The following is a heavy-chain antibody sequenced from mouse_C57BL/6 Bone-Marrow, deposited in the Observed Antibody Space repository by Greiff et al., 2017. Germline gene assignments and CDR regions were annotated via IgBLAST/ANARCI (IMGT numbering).Heavy chain of an antibody. D-gene: IGHD3-3*01. V-gene: IGHV5-9-1*02. CDR3: TRDGADYFDY. CDR2: ISSGGDYI. Sequence: EVKLMESGEGLVKPGGSLKLSCAASGFTFSSYAMSWVRQTPEKRLEWVAYISSGGDYIYYADTVKGRFTISRDNARNTLYLQMSRLKSEDTAMYYCTRDGADYFDYWGQGTTLTVSS. J-gene: IGHJ2*01. CDR1: GFTFSSYA.